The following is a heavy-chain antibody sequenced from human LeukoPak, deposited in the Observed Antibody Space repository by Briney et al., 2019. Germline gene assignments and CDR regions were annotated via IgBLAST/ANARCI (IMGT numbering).Heavy chain of an antibody. CDR3: ARLSGAAAGTGLDY. CDR1: GYTFTGYY. J-gene: IGHJ4*02. Sequence: ASVKVSCKASGYTFTGYYMHWVRQAPGQGLEWMGWINPNSGGTNYAQKFQGRVTMTRDTSISTAYMELSRLRSDDTAVYYCARLSGAAAGTGLDYWGQGTLVTVSS. D-gene: IGHD6-13*01. CDR2: INPNSGGT. V-gene: IGHV1-2*02.